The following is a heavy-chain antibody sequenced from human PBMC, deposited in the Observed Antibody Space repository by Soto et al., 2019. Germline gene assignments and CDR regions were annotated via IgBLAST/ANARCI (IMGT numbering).Heavy chain of an antibody. CDR3: GKDPNGNYVGGFEF. D-gene: IGHD3-16*01. CDR2: ISASGSTT. V-gene: IGHV3-23*01. CDR1: GFTFNNYA. Sequence: EVQLLESGGGLVQPGGSLTLSCAASGFTFNNYAMSWVRQAPGKGLEWVSGISASGSTTFYADSVTGRFTVSRDFSKNTRALQMDSLRAEDTAVYFCGKDPNGNYVGGFEFWGPGTMVTVSS. J-gene: IGHJ3*01.